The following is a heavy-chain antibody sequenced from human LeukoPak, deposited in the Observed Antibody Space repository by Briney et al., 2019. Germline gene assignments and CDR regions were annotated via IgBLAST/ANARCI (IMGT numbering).Heavy chain of an antibody. V-gene: IGHV3-23*01. CDR1: GFTFSSYA. D-gene: IGHD3-22*01. J-gene: IGHJ4*02. Sequence: GGSLRLSCAASGFTFSSYAMSWVRQAPGKGLEWVSAISGSGGSTYYADPVKGRFPISRDNSKYTLYLQMNSLRAEDTAVYYCAKGHLAYYYDSSGYLIHDWGQRTLVTVSS. CDR3: AKGHLAYYYDSSGYLIHD. CDR2: ISGSGGST.